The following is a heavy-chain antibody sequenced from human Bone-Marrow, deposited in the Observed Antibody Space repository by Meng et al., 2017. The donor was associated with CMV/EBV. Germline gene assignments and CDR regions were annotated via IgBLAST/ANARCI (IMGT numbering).Heavy chain of an antibody. CDR3: AASRYSGYDLYY. V-gene: IGHV3-74*01. CDR1: GFTFSSYW. D-gene: IGHD5-12*01. J-gene: IGHJ4*02. Sequence: GESLKISCAASGFTFSSYWMHWVRQAPGKGLVWVSRINSDGSSTSYADSVKGRFTISRDNAKKTLYLQMNSMRAEDTAVYYCAASRYSGYDLYYWGQGTLVTVSS. CDR2: INSDGSST.